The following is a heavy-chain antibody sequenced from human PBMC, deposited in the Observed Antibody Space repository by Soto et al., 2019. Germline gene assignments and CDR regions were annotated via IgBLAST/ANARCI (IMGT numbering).Heavy chain of an antibody. CDR1: GDSVSSNSAA. CDR2: TYYRSKWYN. Sequence: SQTLSLTCAISGDSVSSNSAAWNWIRQSPSRGLEWLGRTYYRSKWYNDYAVSVKSRITINPDTSKNQFPLQLNSVTPEDTAVYYCASTMAYCGGDCYPYYFDYWGQGTLVTASS. D-gene: IGHD2-21*02. J-gene: IGHJ4*02. V-gene: IGHV6-1*01. CDR3: ASTMAYCGGDCYPYYFDY.